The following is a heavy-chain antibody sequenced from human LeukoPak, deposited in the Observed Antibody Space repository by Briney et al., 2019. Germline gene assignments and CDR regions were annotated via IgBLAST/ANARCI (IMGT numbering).Heavy chain of an antibody. J-gene: IGHJ4*02. D-gene: IGHD4-17*01. Sequence: SVKVSCKSSGYTFTGYYIHWVRQAPGQGLEWMGIINPSGGSTSYSQKFQGRLTITRDQSTSTVYVELSSLRCEDTAVYYCARDLYMTAVTTGYFDYWGQGTLVTVSS. V-gene: IGHV1-46*01. CDR2: INPSGGST. CDR1: GYTFTGYY. CDR3: ARDLYMTAVTTGYFDY.